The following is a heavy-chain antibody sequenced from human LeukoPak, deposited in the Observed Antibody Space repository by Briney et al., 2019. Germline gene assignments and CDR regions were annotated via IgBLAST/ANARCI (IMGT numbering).Heavy chain of an antibody. CDR2: INHSGST. CDR3: ARGPRTITIFGVVSQRTHPHDY. D-gene: IGHD3-3*01. V-gene: IGHV4-34*01. J-gene: IGHJ4*02. Sequence: SETLSLTCAVYGGFFSGYYWSWIRQPPGKGLEWIGEINHSGSTNYNPSLKSRVTISVDTSKNQFSLKLSSVTAADTAVYYCARGPRTITIFGVVSQRTHPHDYWGQGTLVTVSS. CDR1: GGFFSGYY.